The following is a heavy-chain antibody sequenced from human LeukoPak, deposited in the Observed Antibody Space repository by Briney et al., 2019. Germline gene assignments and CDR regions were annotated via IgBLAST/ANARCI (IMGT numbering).Heavy chain of an antibody. CDR3: ARARYCSSTSCYGAFDI. V-gene: IGHV3-64*01. Sequence: GGSLRLSCAASGFTFSSYEMNWVRQAPGKGLEYVSAISSNGGSTYYANSVKGRFTISRDNSKNTLYLQMGSLRAEDMAVYYCARARYCSSTSCYGAFDIWGQGTMVTVSS. CDR1: GFTFSSYE. J-gene: IGHJ3*02. CDR2: ISSNGGST. D-gene: IGHD2-2*01.